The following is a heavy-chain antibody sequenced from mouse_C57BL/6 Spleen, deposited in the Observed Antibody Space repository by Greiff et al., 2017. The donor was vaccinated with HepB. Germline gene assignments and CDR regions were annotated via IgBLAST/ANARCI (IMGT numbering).Heavy chain of an antibody. V-gene: IGHV1-50*01. CDR1: GYTFTSYW. J-gene: IGHJ4*01. CDR3: ARGGGDYDYGGKAMDY. Sequence: QVQLQQPGAELVKPGASVKLSCKASGYTFTSYWMQWVKQRPGQGLEWIGEIDPSDSYTNYNQKFKGKATLTVDTSSSTAYMQLSSLTSEDSAVYYCARGGGDYDYGGKAMDYWGQGTSVTVSS. CDR2: IDPSDSYT. D-gene: IGHD2-4*01.